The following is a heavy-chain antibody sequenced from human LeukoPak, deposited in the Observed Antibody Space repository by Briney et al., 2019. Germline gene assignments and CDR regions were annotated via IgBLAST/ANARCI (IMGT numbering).Heavy chain of an antibody. D-gene: IGHD3-3*01. J-gene: IGHJ4*02. CDR2: INPNSGGT. V-gene: IGHV1-2*02. Sequence: ASVKVSCKASGYTFTGYYMHWVRQAPGQGLEWMGWINPNSGGTNYAQKFQGRVTMTRDTSISTAYMELRRLRSDDTAVYYCARQGYDFWSDYYFDYWGQGTLVTVSS. CDR3: ARQGYDFWSDYYFDY. CDR1: GYTFTGYY.